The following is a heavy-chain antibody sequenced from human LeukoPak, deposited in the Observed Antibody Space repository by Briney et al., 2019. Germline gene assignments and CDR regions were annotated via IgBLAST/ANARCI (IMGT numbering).Heavy chain of an antibody. Sequence: GGSLRLSCAASGFTFSGYAMSWVRQAPGKGLEWVSTISGSGSITCYADSVKGWFTISRDNSKNTLYLQMNSLRAEDPAVYYCAKGRSGWHPIDHWGQGTLVTVSS. CDR2: ISGSGSIT. CDR3: AKGRSGWHPIDH. J-gene: IGHJ4*02. D-gene: IGHD6-19*01. V-gene: IGHV3-23*01. CDR1: GFTFSGYA.